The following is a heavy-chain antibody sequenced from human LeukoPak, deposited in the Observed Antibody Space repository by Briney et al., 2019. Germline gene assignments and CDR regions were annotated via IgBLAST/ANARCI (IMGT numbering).Heavy chain of an antibody. D-gene: IGHD4-17*01. CDR2: IYYSGST. J-gene: IGHJ4*02. CDR1: GGSISSGGYY. V-gene: IGHV4-31*01. Sequence: SETLSLTCTVSGGSISSGGYYWSWIRQHPGKGLEWIGYIYYSGSTYYNPSLKSPVTISVDTSKNQFSLKLSSVTAADTAVYYCARCGKDGDYVQNWGQGTLVTVSS. CDR3: ARCGKDGDYVQN.